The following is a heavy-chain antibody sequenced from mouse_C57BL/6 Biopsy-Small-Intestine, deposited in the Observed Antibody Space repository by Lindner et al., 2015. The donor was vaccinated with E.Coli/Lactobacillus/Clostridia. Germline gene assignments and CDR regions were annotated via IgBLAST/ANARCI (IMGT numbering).Heavy chain of an antibody. CDR2: LSPRRGNT. Sequence: VQLQESGAELARPGASVKLSCKASGNIFTSYGISWVKQRTGQGLEWIGELSPRRGNTFYNEKFKGKATLTADKSSNTAYMELRSLTSEDSAVYSCARPGNGRDYWGQGTTLTVSS. CDR1: GNIFTSYG. J-gene: IGHJ2*01. D-gene: IGHD4-1*01. CDR3: ARPGNGRDY. V-gene: IGHV1-81*01.